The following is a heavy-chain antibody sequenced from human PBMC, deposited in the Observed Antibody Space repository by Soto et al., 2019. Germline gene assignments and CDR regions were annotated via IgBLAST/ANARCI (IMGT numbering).Heavy chain of an antibody. D-gene: IGHD3-16*01. J-gene: IGHJ1*01. CDR2: TSCDGSDK. V-gene: IGHV3-30*19. CDR1: GFTFRSYV. Sequence: QVQLVESGGGVVQPGTSLRVSCVGSGFTFRSYVIHWVRQAPGKGLEWVALTSCDGSDKYYGDSVRGRFTISRDNARNTVDLQMDNLRLEDPALYYCARWGTTGGLDVWGQGTLVSV. CDR3: ARWGTTGGLDV.